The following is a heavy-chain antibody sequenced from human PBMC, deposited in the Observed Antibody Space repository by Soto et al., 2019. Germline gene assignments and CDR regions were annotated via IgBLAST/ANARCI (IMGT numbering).Heavy chain of an antibody. Sequence: SVKVSCKASGGTFSSYAISWVRQAPGQGLEWMGGIIPIFGTANYAQKFQGRVTITADASTSTAYMALSSLRSEDTAVYYCARGVRYCSGGSFYSDYYYGMDGWGQGTTVTVSS. V-gene: IGHV1-69*13. CDR1: GGTFSSYA. CDR2: IIPIFGTA. CDR3: ARGVRYCSGGSFYSDYYYGMDG. J-gene: IGHJ6*02. D-gene: IGHD2-15*01.